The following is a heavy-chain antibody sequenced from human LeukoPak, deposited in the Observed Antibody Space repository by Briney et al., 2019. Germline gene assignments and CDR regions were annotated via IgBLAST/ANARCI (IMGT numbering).Heavy chain of an antibody. V-gene: IGHV3-30-3*01. CDR2: ISHDGSNK. Sequence: GGSLRLSCAASGFTFSSYAMHWVRQAPGKGLEWVAVISHDGSNKYYADSVKGRFTISRDNSKNTLYLQMNSLRAEDTAVYYCASLVATIRNFDYWGQGTLVTVSS. CDR3: ASLVATIRNFDY. D-gene: IGHD5-12*01. CDR1: GFTFSSYA. J-gene: IGHJ4*02.